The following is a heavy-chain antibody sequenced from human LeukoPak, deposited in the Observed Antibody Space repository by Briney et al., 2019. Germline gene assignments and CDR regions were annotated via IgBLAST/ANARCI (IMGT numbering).Heavy chain of an antibody. CDR1: GGSISSTNW. J-gene: IGHJ5*02. Sequence: SETLSLTCAVSGGSISSTNWWGWVRQPPGKGLEWIGEIHHSGTINYNPSLKSRITISIDKSKNEISLKLTSVTAADTAVYYCVKALSGSYYENWFDPWGQGTLVTVSS. CDR3: VKALSGSYYENWFDP. CDR2: IHHSGTI. D-gene: IGHD3-10*01. V-gene: IGHV4-4*02.